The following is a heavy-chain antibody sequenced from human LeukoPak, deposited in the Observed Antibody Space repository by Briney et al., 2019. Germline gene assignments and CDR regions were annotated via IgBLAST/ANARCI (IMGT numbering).Heavy chain of an antibody. D-gene: IGHD1-1*01. CDR2: ISGSGGST. CDR1: GFTFSSYA. V-gene: IGHV3-23*01. Sequence: GASLRLSCAASGFTFSSYAMSWVRQAPGKGLEWVSAISGSGGSTYYADSVKGRFTISRDNSRNTVYLQMNSLRAEDTAVYYCAKDRAGTPWADWGQGTLVTVSS. J-gene: IGHJ4*02. CDR3: AKDRAGTPWAD.